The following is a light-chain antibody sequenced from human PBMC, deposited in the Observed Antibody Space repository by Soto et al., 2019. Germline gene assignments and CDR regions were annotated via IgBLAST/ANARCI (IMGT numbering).Light chain of an antibody. V-gene: IGLV2-14*03. CDR3: SSYTTSNTRQIV. CDR2: DVT. CDR1: SSDVGGYNY. J-gene: IGLJ1*01. Sequence: QSVLTQPASVSGSPGQSITISCPGTSSDVGGYNYVSWYQHHPGKAPKLIIYDVTNRPSGVSNPFSGSKSGNTASLTISGLRPEDEADYYCSSYTTSNTRQIVFGTGTKVTVL.